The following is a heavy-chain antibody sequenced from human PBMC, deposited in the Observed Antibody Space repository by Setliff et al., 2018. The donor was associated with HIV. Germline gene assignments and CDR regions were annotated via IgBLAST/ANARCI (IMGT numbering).Heavy chain of an antibody. Sequence: ASVKVSCKISGYTLTEVSMHWVRQAPGKGLEWMGYFDPQDGKTIYAQKFQGRVTMTEDTSTDTAYMELSSLRSQDTALYYCATFRRGSGRYYYYMDVWGKGTTVTVS. V-gene: IGHV1-24*01. CDR1: GYTLTEVS. CDR3: ATFRRGSGRYYYYMDV. J-gene: IGHJ6*03. CDR2: FDPQDGKT. D-gene: IGHD3-10*01.